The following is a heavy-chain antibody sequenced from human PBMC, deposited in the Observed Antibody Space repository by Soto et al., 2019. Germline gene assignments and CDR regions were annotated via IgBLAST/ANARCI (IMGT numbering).Heavy chain of an antibody. Sequence: PGGSMIHSCASSEFTISSYSMSLVRQAPGKGLEWVSAISGRGGSTYYADSVKGRFTISRDNSKNTLYLQMNSLRAEDTAVYYCEKEGEDYGDYYFDYWGQGTLVTVSS. CDR1: EFTISSYS. CDR3: EKEGEDYGDYYFDY. J-gene: IGHJ4*02. CDR2: ISGRGGST. V-gene: IGHV3-23*01. D-gene: IGHD4-17*01.